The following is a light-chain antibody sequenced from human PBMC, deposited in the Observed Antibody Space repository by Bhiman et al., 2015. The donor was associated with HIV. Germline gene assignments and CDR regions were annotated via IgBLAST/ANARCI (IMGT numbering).Light chain of an antibody. CDR3: SSYTSSSTYV. V-gene: IGLV2-14*01. CDR1: SSDVGGYDY. CDR2: DVS. J-gene: IGLJ1*01. Sequence: QSALTQPASVSGSPGQSITISCTGTSSDVGGYDYVSWYQKHPGKAPKLMIYDVSERPSGVSNRFSGSTSGNTASLTISGLQAEDEADYYCSSYTSSSTYVFGTGTKVTV.